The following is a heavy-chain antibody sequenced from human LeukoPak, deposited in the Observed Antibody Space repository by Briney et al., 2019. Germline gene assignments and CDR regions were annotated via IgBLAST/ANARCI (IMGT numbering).Heavy chain of an antibody. D-gene: IGHD4-17*01. CDR3: ARGSGTVTYYYYGMDV. J-gene: IGHJ6*02. CDR2: IYTSGST. CDR1: GGSISSGSYY. Sequence: SQTLSLTCTVSGGSISSGSYYWSWIRQPAGKGLEWIGRIYTSGSTNYNPSLKSRVTISVDTSKNQFSLKLSSVTAADTAVYYCARGSGTVTYYYYGMDVWGQGTTVTVSS. V-gene: IGHV4-61*02.